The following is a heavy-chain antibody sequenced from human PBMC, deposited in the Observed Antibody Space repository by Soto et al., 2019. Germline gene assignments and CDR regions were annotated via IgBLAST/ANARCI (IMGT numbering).Heavy chain of an antibody. D-gene: IGHD6-19*01. CDR2: TYYRSNWRH. J-gene: IGHJ4*02. Sequence: PXQTRSVTCAISGDGVSSNTAAWNWIRSSPSRGLEWLGRTYYRSNWRHDYAVSVKSRITVNPDTSKNHFSLQLNSVTPDDTAVYYCARGVAGSGFDLWGQGTLVTVYS. V-gene: IGHV6-1*01. CDR3: ARGVAGSGFDL. CDR1: GDGVSSNTAA.